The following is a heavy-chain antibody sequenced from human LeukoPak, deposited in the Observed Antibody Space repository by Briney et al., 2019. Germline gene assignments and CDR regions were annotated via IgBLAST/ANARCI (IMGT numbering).Heavy chain of an antibody. Sequence: SETLSLTCTVSGGSVSSGSYYWSWIRQPPGKGLEWIGYIYYSGSTNYNPSLKSRVTISVDTSKNQFSLKLSSVTAADTAVYYCAREKGYCSSTSCYYYFDYWGQGTLVTVSS. CDR2: IYYSGST. CDR1: GGSVSSGSYY. D-gene: IGHD2-2*01. V-gene: IGHV4-61*01. CDR3: AREKGYCSSTSCYYYFDY. J-gene: IGHJ4*02.